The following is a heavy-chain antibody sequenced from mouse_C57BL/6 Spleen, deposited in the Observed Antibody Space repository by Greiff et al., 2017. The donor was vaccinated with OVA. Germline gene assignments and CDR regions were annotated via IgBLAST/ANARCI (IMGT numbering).Heavy chain of an antibody. V-gene: IGHV3-6*01. J-gene: IGHJ3*01. CDR2: ISYDGSN. Sequence: DVKLVESGPGLVKPSQSLSLTCSVTGYSITSGYYWNWIRQFPGNKLEWMGYISYDGSNNYNPSLKNRISITRDTSKNQFFLKLNSVTTEDTATYYCARDGGYYGSSYPYWGQGTLVTVSA. CDR1: GYSITSGYY. CDR3: ARDGGYYGSSYPY. D-gene: IGHD1-1*01.